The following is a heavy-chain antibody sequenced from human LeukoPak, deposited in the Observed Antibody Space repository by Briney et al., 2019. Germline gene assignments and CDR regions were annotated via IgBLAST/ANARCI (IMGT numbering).Heavy chain of an antibody. Sequence: SETLSLTCAVSGYSISSGYYWGWIRQPPGKGMEWIGSIYHSGSTYYNPSLKRPATISVATSKNQFSLKLSSVTAADTDVYYCARHYYDFWSGYEPPDWGQGTLVTVSS. J-gene: IGHJ4*02. CDR3: ARHYYDFWSGYEPPD. CDR2: IYHSGST. D-gene: IGHD3-3*01. V-gene: IGHV4-38-2*01. CDR1: GYSISSGYY.